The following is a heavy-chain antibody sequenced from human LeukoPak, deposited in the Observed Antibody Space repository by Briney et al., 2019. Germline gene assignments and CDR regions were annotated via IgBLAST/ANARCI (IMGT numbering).Heavy chain of an antibody. CDR2: INPNSGGT. J-gene: IGHJ4*02. CDR3: ARGSAHYYDSSGYYPLDY. CDR1: GYTFTGYY. V-gene: IGHV1-2*02. Sequence: ASVKVSCTASGYTFTGYYMHWVRQAPGQGLEWMGWINPNSGGTNYAQKFQGRVTMTRGTSISTAYMELSRLRSDDTAVYYCARGSAHYYDSSGYYPLDYWGQGTLVTVSS. D-gene: IGHD3-22*01.